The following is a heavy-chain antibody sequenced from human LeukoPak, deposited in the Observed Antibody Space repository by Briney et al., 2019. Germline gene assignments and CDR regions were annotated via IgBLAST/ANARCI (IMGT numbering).Heavy chain of an antibody. D-gene: IGHD3-10*01. CDR3: TTARWRATMVRGVNDY. CDR1: GFTLSNAW. CDR2: IKSKTDGGTT. Sequence: PAGARRPPCAASGFTLSNAWMSWVREAPGKGLEWVGRIKSKTDGGTTDYAAPVKGRFTISRDDSKNTLYLQMNSLKTEDTAVYYCTTARWRATMVRGVNDYWGQGTLVTVSS. V-gene: IGHV3-15*01. J-gene: IGHJ4*02.